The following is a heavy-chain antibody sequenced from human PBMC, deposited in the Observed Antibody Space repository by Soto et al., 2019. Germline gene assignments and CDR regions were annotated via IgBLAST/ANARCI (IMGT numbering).Heavy chain of an antibody. D-gene: IGHD4-17*01. CDR2: ISYDGSNK. CDR3: ARDALAVTTIYY. CDR1: GFTFSSYA. J-gene: IGHJ4*02. Sequence: QVQLVESGGGVVQPGRSLRLSCAASGFTFSSYAMHWVRQAPGKGLEWVAVISYDGSNKYYADSVKGRFTISRDNSKNKLYLQMNSLRTEDTAVYYCARDALAVTTIYYWGQGTLVTVSS. V-gene: IGHV3-30-3*01.